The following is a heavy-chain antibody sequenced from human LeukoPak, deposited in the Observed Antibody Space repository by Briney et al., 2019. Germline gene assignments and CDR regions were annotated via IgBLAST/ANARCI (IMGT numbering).Heavy chain of an antibody. D-gene: IGHD1-26*01. Sequence: SETLSLTCTVSGGSISSSSYYWGWIRQPPGKGLEWIGSIYYSGSTYYNPSLKSRVTISVDTSKNQFSLKLSSVTAADTAVYYCASLRHSHVASWGQGTLVTVSS. V-gene: IGHV4-39*07. CDR3: ASLRHSHVAS. CDR1: GGSISSSSYY. CDR2: IYYSGST. J-gene: IGHJ4*02.